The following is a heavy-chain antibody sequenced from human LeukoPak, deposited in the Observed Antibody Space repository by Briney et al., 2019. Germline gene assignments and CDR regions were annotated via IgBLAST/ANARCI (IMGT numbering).Heavy chain of an antibody. V-gene: IGHV4-30-4*01. J-gene: IGHJ4*02. CDR2: IYYSGST. CDR3: ASSQCSGGSCHPRDC. Sequence: SQTLSLTCTVSGGSISSGDYYWSWIRQPPGKGLEWIGNIYYSGSTNYNPSLKSRVTISVDTSKNQFSLKLSSVTAADTAVYYCASSQCSGGSCHPRDCWGQGTLVTVSS. D-gene: IGHD2-15*01. CDR1: GGSISSGDYY.